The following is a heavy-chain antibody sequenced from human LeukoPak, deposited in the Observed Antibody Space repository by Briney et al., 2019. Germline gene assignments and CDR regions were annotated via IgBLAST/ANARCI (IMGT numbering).Heavy chain of an antibody. Sequence: GGSLRLSCAASGFTFSSDAMSWVRQAPGKGLEWISAISGSGGSTYYADSVKGRLTISRDNSKSTVYLQMNSLRAEDTAIYYCAKKLYGDSGFFDSWGQGTLVTVSS. CDR2: ISGSGGST. J-gene: IGHJ4*02. CDR1: GFTFSSDA. CDR3: AKKLYGDSGFFDS. D-gene: IGHD4-17*01. V-gene: IGHV3-23*01.